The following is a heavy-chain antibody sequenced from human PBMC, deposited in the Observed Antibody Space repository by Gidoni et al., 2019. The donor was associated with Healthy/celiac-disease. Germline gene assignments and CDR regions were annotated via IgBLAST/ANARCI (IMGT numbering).Heavy chain of an antibody. CDR2: ISGSGGST. J-gene: IGHJ6*02. CDR1: GFTFSSYA. CDR3: AKEEGADYGDYGDYGMDV. Sequence: EVQLLESGGGLVQPGGSLRLSCAASGFTFSSYAMSWVRQAPGKGLEWVSAISGSGGSTYYADSVKGRFTISRDNSKNTLYLQMNSLRAEDTAVYYCAKEEGADYGDYGDYGMDVWGQGTTVTVSS. V-gene: IGHV3-23*01. D-gene: IGHD4-17*01.